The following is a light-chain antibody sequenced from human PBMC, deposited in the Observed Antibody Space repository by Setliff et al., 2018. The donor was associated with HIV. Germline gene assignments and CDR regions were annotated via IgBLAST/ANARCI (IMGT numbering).Light chain of an antibody. CDR3: SSYTSNTTVI. CDR1: SSDVGGYNF. V-gene: IGLV2-14*01. CDR2: EVT. Sequence: QSALAQPASVSGSPGQSITISCTGTSSDVGGYNFVSWYQQHPGKVPKLMIYEVTNRPSGVSNRFSGSKSDNTASLTISGLQAEDEADYYCSSYTSNTTVIFGGGT. J-gene: IGLJ2*01.